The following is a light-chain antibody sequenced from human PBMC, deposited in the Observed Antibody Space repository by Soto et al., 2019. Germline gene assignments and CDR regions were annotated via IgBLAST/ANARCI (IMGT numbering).Light chain of an antibody. Sequence: IVMTQSPDTLSVSPWQRPPLSCRASQSVNSALAWYQQKPGQVPRLIVFGASTRATGIPARFSGSGSGTDFTLTISGLEPEDFAVYYCQQYGSSLSTFGQGTKVDNK. CDR3: QQYGSSLST. J-gene: IGKJ1*01. V-gene: IGKV3-15*01. CDR2: GAS. CDR1: QSVNSA.